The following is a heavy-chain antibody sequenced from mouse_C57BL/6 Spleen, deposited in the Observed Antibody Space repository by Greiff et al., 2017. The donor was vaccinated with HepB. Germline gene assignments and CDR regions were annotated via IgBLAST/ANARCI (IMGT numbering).Heavy chain of an antibody. J-gene: IGHJ2*01. CDR3: ARGRLLRYYLDY. V-gene: IGHV5-4*03. D-gene: IGHD1-1*01. Sequence: EVKLMESGGGLVKPGGSLKLSCAASGFTFSSYAMSWVRQTPEKRLEWVATISDGGSYTYYPDNVKGRFTISRDNAKNNLYLQMSHLKSEDTAMYYCARGRLLRYYLDYWGQGTTLTVSS. CDR1: GFTFSSYA. CDR2: ISDGGSYT.